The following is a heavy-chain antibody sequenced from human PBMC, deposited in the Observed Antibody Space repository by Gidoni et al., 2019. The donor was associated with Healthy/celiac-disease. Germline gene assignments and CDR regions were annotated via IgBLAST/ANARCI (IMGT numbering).Heavy chain of an antibody. CDR1: GFTLSGDA. D-gene: IGHD1-26*01. CDR2: IRSKANSYAT. CDR3: TRLWELSGSDWYFDL. J-gene: IGHJ2*01. V-gene: IGHV3-73*02. Sequence: EVQLVESGGGVVQPGGSLKLSCEASGFTLSGDAMHWVRQASGKGLEWVGRIRSKANSYATAYAASVKGRFTISRDDSKNTAYLQMNSLKTEDTAVYYCTRLWELSGSDWYFDLWGRGTLVTVSS.